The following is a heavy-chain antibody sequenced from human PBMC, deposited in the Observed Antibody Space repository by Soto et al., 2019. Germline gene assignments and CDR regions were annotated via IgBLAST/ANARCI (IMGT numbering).Heavy chain of an antibody. CDR3: AGDRLVRGVITNYYYYGMDV. CDR1: GYTFTSYG. J-gene: IGHJ6*02. Sequence: ASVKVSCKASGYTFTSYGISWVRQAPGQGLEWMGWISAYNGNTNYAQKLQGRVTMTTDTSTSTAYMELRSLRSDDTAVYYCAGDRLVRGVITNYYYYGMDVWGQGTTVTVSS. CDR2: ISAYNGNT. V-gene: IGHV1-18*04. D-gene: IGHD3-10*01.